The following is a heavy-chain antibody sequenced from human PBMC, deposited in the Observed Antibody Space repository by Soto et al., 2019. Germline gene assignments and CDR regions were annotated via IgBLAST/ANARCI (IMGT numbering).Heavy chain of an antibody. CDR1: GFNFNIFA. J-gene: IGHJ4*02. V-gene: IGHV3-23*01. CDR3: AKDPTSYDSSAQFDS. D-gene: IGHD3-22*01. CDR2: ISGGGGST. Sequence: EVKLLESGGRLVQPGGSLRLSCAASGFNFNIFAMNWVRQAAGEGLEWVSGISGGGGSTYYADSVKGRFTISRDNSKNTLYLQMNSLRAEDTAVYYCAKDPTSYDSSAQFDSWGQGTLVTVSS.